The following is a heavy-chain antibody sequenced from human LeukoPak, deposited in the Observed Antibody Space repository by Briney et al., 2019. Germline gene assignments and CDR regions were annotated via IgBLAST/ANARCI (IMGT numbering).Heavy chain of an antibody. CDR1: GFTFSSYW. CDR2: IKEDGSEK. CDR3: AREGWFGELLSHPFDS. Sequence: PGGSLRPSCAASGFTFSSYWMSWVRQAPGKGLEWVANIKEDGSEKYYVDSVKGRFTISRDSAKNSLYLQMNSLRAEDTAVYYCAREGWFGELLSHPFDSWGQGTLVTVSS. J-gene: IGHJ4*02. D-gene: IGHD3-10*01. V-gene: IGHV3-7*01.